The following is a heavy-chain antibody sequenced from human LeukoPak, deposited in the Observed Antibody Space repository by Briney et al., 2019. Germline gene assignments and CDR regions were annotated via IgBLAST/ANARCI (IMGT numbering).Heavy chain of an antibody. D-gene: IGHD6-13*01. CDR2: IRSKAYGGTT. V-gene: IGHV3-49*03. CDR1: GFTFGDYA. Sequence: GGSLRLSCTASGFTFGDYAMSWFRQAPGKGLEWVGFIRSKAYGGTTEYAASVKGRFTISRDDSKSIAYLQMNSLKTEDTAVYYCTRDSSSSGGPFDYWGQGTLVTVSS. CDR3: TRDSSSSGGPFDY. J-gene: IGHJ4*02.